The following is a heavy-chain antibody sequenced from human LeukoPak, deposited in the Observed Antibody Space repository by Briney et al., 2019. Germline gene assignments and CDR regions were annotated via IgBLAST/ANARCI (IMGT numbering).Heavy chain of an antibody. V-gene: IGHV5-51*01. CDR2: IYPGDSNA. CDR3: ARRNITVAAYFDY. J-gene: IGHJ4*02. D-gene: IGHD6-19*01. Sequence: GESLKISCKTSGFSFISYYIGWVRQMPGKGLEWMGIIYPGDSNARYGPSFQGQVTMSADKSISTAYLQWSSLKASDTAMYYCARRNITVAAYFDYWGQGTLVTVSS. CDR1: GFSFISYY.